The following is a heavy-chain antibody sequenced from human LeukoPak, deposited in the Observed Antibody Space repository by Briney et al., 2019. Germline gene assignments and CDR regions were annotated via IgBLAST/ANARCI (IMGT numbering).Heavy chain of an antibody. Sequence: SETPSLTCTVSGGSISSYYWSWIRQPPGKGLEWIGYIYYSGSTNYNPSHKSRVTISVDTSKNQFSLKLSSVTAADTAVYYCARLFRGYSYPWGMDYYYYGMDVWGQGTTVTVSS. CDR1: GGSISSYY. CDR3: ARLFRGYSYPWGMDYYYYGMDV. J-gene: IGHJ6*02. D-gene: IGHD5-18*01. CDR2: IYYSGST. V-gene: IGHV4-59*01.